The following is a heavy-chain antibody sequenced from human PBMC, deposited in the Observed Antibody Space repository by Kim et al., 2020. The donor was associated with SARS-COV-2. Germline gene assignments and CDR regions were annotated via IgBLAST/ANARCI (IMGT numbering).Heavy chain of an antibody. V-gene: IGHV3-13*01. Sequence: GGSLRLSCAASGFTFSSYDMHWVRQATGKGLEWVSAIGTAGDTYYPGSVKGRFTISRENAKNSLYLQMNSLRAGDTAVYYCARVGSGSYYAHNDYYGMDVWGQGTTVTVSS. CDR2: IGTAGDT. J-gene: IGHJ6*02. D-gene: IGHD3-10*01. CDR1: GFTFSSYD. CDR3: ARVGSGSYYAHNDYYGMDV.